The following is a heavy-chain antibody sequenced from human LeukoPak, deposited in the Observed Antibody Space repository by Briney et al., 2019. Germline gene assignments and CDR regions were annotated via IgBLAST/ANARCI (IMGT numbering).Heavy chain of an antibody. CDR3: ARAQGGYYDSSGASDAFDI. J-gene: IGHJ3*02. Sequence: GASVKVSCKASGYTFTSYYMHWVRQAPGQGLEWMGMINPSGGSTSYAQKFQGRVTMTRDTSTSTVYMELSSLRSEDTAVYYCARAQGGYYDSSGASDAFDIWGQGTIVTVSS. CDR1: GYTFTSYY. CDR2: INPSGGST. D-gene: IGHD3-22*01. V-gene: IGHV1-46*01.